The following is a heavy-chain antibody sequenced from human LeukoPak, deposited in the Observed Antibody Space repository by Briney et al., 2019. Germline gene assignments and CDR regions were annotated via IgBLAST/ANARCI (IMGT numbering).Heavy chain of an antibody. CDR1: GGSFSGYY. D-gene: IGHD6-13*01. Sequence: SETLSLTCAVYGGSFSGYYWSWIRQPPGKGLEWIGEINHSGSTNYNPSLKSRVTISVDTSKNQFSLNLRSVTPEDTAVYYCARNLIPEQLVLNFWGQGTLVTVSS. J-gene: IGHJ4*02. CDR3: ARNLIPEQLVLNF. V-gene: IGHV4-34*01. CDR2: INHSGST.